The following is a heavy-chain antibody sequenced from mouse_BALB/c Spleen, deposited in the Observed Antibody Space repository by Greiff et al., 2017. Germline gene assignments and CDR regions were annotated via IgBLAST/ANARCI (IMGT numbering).Heavy chain of an antibody. V-gene: IGHV5-4*02. D-gene: IGHD2-4*01. CDR3: ARDRDDYGWFAY. CDR2: ISDGGSYT. CDR1: GFTFSDYY. Sequence: EGKLMESGGGLVKPGGSLKLSCAASGFTFSDYYMYWVRQTPEKRLEWVATISDGGSYTYYPDSVKGRFTISRDNAKNNLYLQMSSLKSEDTAMYYCARDRDDYGWFAYWGQGTLVTVSA. J-gene: IGHJ3*01.